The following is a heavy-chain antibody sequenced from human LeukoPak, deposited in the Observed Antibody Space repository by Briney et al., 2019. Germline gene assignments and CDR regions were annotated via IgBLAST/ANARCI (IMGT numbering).Heavy chain of an antibody. D-gene: IGHD3-10*01. CDR1: GFTFDDYG. V-gene: IGHV3-20*04. J-gene: IGHJ4*02. CDR3: AGERSDMTDH. CDR2: INWNGGRA. Sequence: GGSLRLSCAASGFTFDDYGMSWVRQAPGKGLEWVSGINWNGGRAGYVDSVKGRFTISRDNAKNSLYLQMNSLRADDTAVYYCAGERSDMTDHWGQGTLVTVSS.